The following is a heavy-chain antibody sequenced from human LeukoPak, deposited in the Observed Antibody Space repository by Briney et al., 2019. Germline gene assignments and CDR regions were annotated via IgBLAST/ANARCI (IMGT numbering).Heavy chain of an antibody. CDR2: INPNSGGT. CDR3: ARLLAYCGGDCYSDPFDY. V-gene: IGHV1-2*02. J-gene: IGHJ4*02. D-gene: IGHD2-21*01. CDR1: GYTFTGYY. Sequence: ASVKVSCKASGYTFTGYYMHWVRQAPGQGLEWMGWINPNSGGTNYAQKFQGRVTMTRDTSISTAYMELSRLRSDDTAVYYCARLLAYCGGDCYSDPFDYWGQGTLVTVSS.